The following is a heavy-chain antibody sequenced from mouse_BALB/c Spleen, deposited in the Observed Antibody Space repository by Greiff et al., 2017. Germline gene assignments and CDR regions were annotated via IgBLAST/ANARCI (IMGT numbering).Heavy chain of an antibody. CDR3: ARYRDYDGYSLYAMDY. Sequence: EVHLVESGGDLVKPGGSLKLSCAASGFTFSSYGMSWVRQTPDKRLEWVATISSGGSYTYYPDSVKGRFTISRDNAKNTLYLQMSSLKSEDTAMYYCARYRDYDGYSLYAMDYWGQGTSVTVSS. D-gene: IGHD2-3*01. CDR1: GFTFSSYG. V-gene: IGHV5-6*01. CDR2: ISSGGSYT. J-gene: IGHJ4*01.